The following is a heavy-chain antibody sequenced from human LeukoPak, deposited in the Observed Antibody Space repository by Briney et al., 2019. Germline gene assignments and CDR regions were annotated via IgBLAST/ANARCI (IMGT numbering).Heavy chain of an antibody. CDR3: ARDHPVERAFDI. J-gene: IGHJ3*02. CDR2: INPSGGST. V-gene: IGHV1-46*01. CDR1: GYTFTSYY. Sequence: ASVKVSCKASGYTFTSYYMYWVRQAPGQGLEWMGIINPSGGSTSYAQKFQGRVTMTRDMSTSTVYMELSSLRSEDTAVYYCARDHPVERAFDIWGQGTMVTVSS.